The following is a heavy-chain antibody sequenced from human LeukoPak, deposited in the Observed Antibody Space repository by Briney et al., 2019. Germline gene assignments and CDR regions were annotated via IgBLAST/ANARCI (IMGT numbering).Heavy chain of an antibody. J-gene: IGHJ4*02. V-gene: IGHV3-33*01. CDR3: ARDRDYYFDY. CDR2: IWYDGSNK. Sequence: PAGRSLRLSCVASGITFKTYGMHWVRQAPGKGLEWVAVIWYDGSNKYYADSVKGRFTISRDNSRNTLYLQMDSLRAEDTAVYYCARDRDYYFDYWGQGTLVTVSS. CDR1: GITFKTYG.